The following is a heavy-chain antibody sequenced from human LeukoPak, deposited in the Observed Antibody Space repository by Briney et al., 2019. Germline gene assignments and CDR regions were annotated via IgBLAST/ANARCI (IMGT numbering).Heavy chain of an antibody. CDR2: IKQDETEK. D-gene: IGHD2-15*01. V-gene: IGHV3-7*01. CDR1: GFTFSNFW. CDR3: AKGVDYCSGGSCPADY. J-gene: IGHJ4*02. Sequence: GGSLRLSCTASGFTFSNFWMGWVRQAPGKGLEWVANIKQDETEKFYLGSVKGRFTISRDNAKNSLYLQMNSLRAEDTAVYYCAKGVDYCSGGSCPADYWGPGTLVTVSS.